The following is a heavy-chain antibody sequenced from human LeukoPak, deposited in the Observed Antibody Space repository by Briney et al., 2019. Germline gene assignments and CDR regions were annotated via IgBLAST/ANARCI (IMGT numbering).Heavy chain of an antibody. CDR3: ARADRGMAAAGFDY. D-gene: IGHD6-13*01. CDR2: ISSSSSYI. V-gene: IGHV3-21*01. J-gene: IGHJ4*02. CDR1: GFTFSSYS. Sequence: GGSLRLSCAASGFTFSSYSMNWVRQAPGEGLEWVSSISSSSSYIYYADSVKGRFTISRDNAKNSLYLQMNSLRAEDTAVYYCARADRGMAAAGFDYWGQGTLVTVSS.